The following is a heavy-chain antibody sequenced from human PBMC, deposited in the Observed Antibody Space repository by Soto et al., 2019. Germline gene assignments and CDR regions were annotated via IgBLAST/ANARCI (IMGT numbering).Heavy chain of an antibody. Sequence: GASVKVSCKASGYTFTSYVIHWVRQAPGQGLEWMGIINPSGGSTSYAQKFQGRVTMTRDTSTSTVYMELSSLRSEDTAVYYCARVYCSGGTCYSIDYWGQGTLVTVSS. V-gene: IGHV1-46*03. D-gene: IGHD2-15*01. CDR2: INPSGGST. CDR1: GYTFTSYV. J-gene: IGHJ4*02. CDR3: ARVYCSGGTCYSIDY.